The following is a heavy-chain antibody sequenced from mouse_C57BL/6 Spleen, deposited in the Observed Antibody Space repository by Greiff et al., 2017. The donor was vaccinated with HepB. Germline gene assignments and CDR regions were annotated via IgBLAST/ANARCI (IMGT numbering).Heavy chain of an antibody. CDR2: INPGSGGT. CDR1: GYAFTNYL. V-gene: IGHV1-54*01. D-gene: IGHD1-1*01. Sequence: QVQLQQSGAELVRPGTSVKVSCKASGYAFTNYLIEWVKQRPGQGLEWIGVINPGSGGTNYNEKFKGKATLTADKSSSTAYMQLSSLTSEDSAVYFCARDTTSVAGFAYWGQGTLVTVSA. CDR3: ARDTTSVAGFAY. J-gene: IGHJ3*01.